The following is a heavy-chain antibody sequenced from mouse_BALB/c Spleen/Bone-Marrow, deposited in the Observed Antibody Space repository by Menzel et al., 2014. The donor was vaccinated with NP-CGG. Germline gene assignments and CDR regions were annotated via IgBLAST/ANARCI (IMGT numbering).Heavy chain of an antibody. Sequence: VQLVESGPGLVAPSQSLSITCTVSGFSLTGYGVNWVRRPPGKGLEWLGMIWGDGSTDYNSALKSRLSISKDNSKSQVFLKMNSLQTDDTARYYCARDTTVVAMDYWGQGTSVTVSS. D-gene: IGHD1-1*01. J-gene: IGHJ4*01. V-gene: IGHV2-6-7*01. CDR3: ARDTTVVAMDY. CDR1: GFSLTGYG. CDR2: IWGDGST.